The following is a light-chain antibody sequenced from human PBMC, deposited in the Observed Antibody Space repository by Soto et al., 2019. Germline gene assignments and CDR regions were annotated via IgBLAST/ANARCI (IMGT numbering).Light chain of an antibody. Sequence: QSALTQPASVSVSPGQSITISCTGTNSDIGIYNLVSWYQQHPGKVPKVIIYEVAKRPSGVSDRFSGSKSGNTASLTISGLQAEDEGDYYCCSYAGTTTFVVFGGGTKVTVL. J-gene: IGLJ2*01. CDR2: EVA. CDR1: NSDIGIYNL. V-gene: IGLV2-23*02. CDR3: CSYAGTTTFVV.